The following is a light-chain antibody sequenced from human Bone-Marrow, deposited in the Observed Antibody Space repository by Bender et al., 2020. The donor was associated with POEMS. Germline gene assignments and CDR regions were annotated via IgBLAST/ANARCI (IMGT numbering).Light chain of an antibody. CDR2: YDD. CDR1: SSNIGSNV. Sequence: QSVLTQPPSASGTPGQRVSISCSGSSSNIGSNVVNWYQQLPVEAPKLLIHYDDLLTPGVSDRFSASKYGTSASLAISELQSEDEALYYCSAWDDSLSGWVFGGGTKLTVL. CDR3: SAWDDSLSGWV. V-gene: IGLV1-36*01. J-gene: IGLJ3*02.